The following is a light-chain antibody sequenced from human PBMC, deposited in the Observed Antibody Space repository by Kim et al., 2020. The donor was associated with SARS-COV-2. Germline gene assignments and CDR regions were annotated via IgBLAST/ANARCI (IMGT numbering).Light chain of an antibody. V-gene: IGKV1-39*01. Sequence: ATVGDRVTITCRTSKNINSHLNWYHQKPGRAPKLLSNAASTLQGGVTSRFSGSGSETDFTLTISSLQPEDFATYFGQQTYITPFTFGPGTKVDIK. CDR2: AAS. CDR1: KNINSH. J-gene: IGKJ3*01. CDR3: QQTYITPFT.